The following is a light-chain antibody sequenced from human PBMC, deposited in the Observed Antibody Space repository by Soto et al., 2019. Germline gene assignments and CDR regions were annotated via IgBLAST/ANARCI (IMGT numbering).Light chain of an antibody. V-gene: IGLV1-40*01. CDR1: TSNIGAGYD. J-gene: IGLJ1*01. Sequence: QSVLTQPPSVSGAPGQRVTISCTGSTSNIGAGYDVHWYQQLPGRAPKLLIYDNNNRPSGIPDRFSGSKSGTSASLAISRLLAEDEADYYCQSYDRSLSGSVFGTGT. CDR3: QSYDRSLSGSV. CDR2: DNN.